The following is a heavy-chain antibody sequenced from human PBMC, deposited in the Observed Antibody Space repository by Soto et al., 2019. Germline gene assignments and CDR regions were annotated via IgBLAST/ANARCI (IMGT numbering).Heavy chain of an antibody. D-gene: IGHD2-2*01. CDR2: IFHRGSA. V-gene: IGHV4-4*02. Sequence: PSATQSLTCYVSGGTLITNHWWTRVRKAPVKGLEWIGEIFHRGSAHHNPSLKSRVTLSVDKSKNQISLNLTSVTAADTAVLFVARKNCPSTVCYRFDSCGLGTLV. CDR1: GGTLITNHW. CDR3: ARKNCPSTVCYRFDS. J-gene: IGHJ4*01.